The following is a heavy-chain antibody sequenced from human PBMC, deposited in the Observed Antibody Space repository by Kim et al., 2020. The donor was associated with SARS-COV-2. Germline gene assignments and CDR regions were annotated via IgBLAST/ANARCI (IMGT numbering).Heavy chain of an antibody. Sequence: GGSLRLSCAASGFTFSISDMNWVRQAPGKGLEWISYISSSSGTIYYADSVKGRYTISRDNAKNSLYLQMNSLRDEDTAVYYCATNPGGHPNNPSDYWGQGTLVTVSS. CDR1: GFTFSISD. CDR3: ATNPGGHPNNPSDY. J-gene: IGHJ4*02. CDR2: ISSSSGTI. D-gene: IGHD1-20*01. V-gene: IGHV3-48*02.